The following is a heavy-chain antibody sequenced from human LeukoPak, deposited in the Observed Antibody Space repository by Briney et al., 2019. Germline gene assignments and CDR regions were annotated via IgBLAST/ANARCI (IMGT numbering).Heavy chain of an antibody. V-gene: IGHV1-2*02. J-gene: IGHJ4*02. D-gene: IGHD3-22*01. CDR2: INPNSGGT. Sequence: ASVKVSCKASGGTFSSYAISWVRQAPGQGLEWMGWINPNSGGTNYAQKFQGRVTMTRDTSISTAYMELSRLRSDDTAVYYCARGGKNVVVITYYFDYWGQGTLVTVSS. CDR1: GGTFSSYA. CDR3: ARGGKNVVVITYYFDY.